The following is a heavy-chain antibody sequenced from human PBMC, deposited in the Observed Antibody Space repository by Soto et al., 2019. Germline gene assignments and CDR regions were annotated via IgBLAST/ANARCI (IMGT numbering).Heavy chain of an antibody. CDR3: VRQRALDSSGHYSDF. Sequence: GESLKISCKGSGYSFTSYWISWVRQMPGKGLEWMGRIDPSDSYTNYSPSFQGHVTISADKSISTAYLQWSSLKASDTAMYYCVRQRALDSSGHYSDFWGQGTQVT. J-gene: IGHJ4*02. D-gene: IGHD3-22*01. CDR2: IDPSDSYT. CDR1: GYSFTSYW. V-gene: IGHV5-10-1*01.